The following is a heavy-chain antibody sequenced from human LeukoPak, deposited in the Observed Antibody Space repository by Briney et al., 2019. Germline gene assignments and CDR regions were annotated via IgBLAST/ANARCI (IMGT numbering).Heavy chain of an antibody. CDR2: IYYTGST. J-gene: IGHJ4*02. D-gene: IGHD4-23*01. CDR1: VCSIRTSTHY. V-gene: IGHV4-39*01. CDR3: ARHPALTALTPYGSFDY. Sequence: SETLSLTCIASVCSIRTSTHYWRWIRQPPGKGLEWIGSIYYTGSTYYNPSLKSRVTISVDTFKNQFSLNVSSVTATDTAVYCIARHPALTALTPYGSFDYWGPGTLVTVSS.